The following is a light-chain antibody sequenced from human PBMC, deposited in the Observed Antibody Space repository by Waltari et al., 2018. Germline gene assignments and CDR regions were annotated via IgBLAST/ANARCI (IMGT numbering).Light chain of an antibody. V-gene: IGKV3-11*01. CDR2: DAS. J-gene: IGKJ2*01. CDR3: QHRSNWPPVT. Sequence: EIVLTQSPATQSSSPGERVALSCRASQRVSSDIAWYQQKPGQAPRLRIYDASKRATGTPARFTGSGSGTDFTLTISSLEPEDFAVYYCQHRSNWPPVTFGQGTKLEIK. CDR1: QRVSSD.